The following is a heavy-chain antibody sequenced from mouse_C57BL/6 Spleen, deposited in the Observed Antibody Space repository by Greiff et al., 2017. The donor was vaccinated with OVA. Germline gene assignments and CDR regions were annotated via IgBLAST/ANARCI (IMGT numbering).Heavy chain of an antibody. CDR1: GYSITSGYY. CDR2: ISYDGSN. D-gene: IGHD3-2*02. CDR3: ARVGHNDSAAPAY. Sequence: ESGPGLVKPSQSLSLTCSVTGYSITSGYYWNWIRQFPGNKLEWMGYISYDGSNNYNPSLNNRISITRDTSKNQLFLKWNAETTEDRATYYGARVGHNDSAAPAYWGQGTLVTVSA. J-gene: IGHJ3*01. V-gene: IGHV3-6*01.